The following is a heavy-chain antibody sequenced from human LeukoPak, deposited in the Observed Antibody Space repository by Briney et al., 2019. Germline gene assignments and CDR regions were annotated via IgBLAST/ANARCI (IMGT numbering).Heavy chain of an antibody. J-gene: IGHJ4*02. CDR3: ASGDNDPLFDY. D-gene: IGHD1-1*01. Sequence: SETLSLTCAVYGGSFSGYYWSWIRQHPGKGLEWIGSIYYSGSTNYNPSLQGRVTISLDTSRNQFSLKLSSVTAADTAVYYCASGDNDPLFDYWGQGTLVTVSS. CDR1: GGSFSGYY. CDR2: IYYSGST. V-gene: IGHV4-34*09.